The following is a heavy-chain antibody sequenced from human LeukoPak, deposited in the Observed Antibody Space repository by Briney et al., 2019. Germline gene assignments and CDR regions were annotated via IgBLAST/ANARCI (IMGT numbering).Heavy chain of an antibody. D-gene: IGHD1-26*01. V-gene: IGHV4-4*07. Sequence: SDTLSLTRDVSGGSVRIYLWGCVPQPAGRGVEWLGRIYSTGSTTFNPSLKSRLTLSIDTSTNRFSLNLTSVTAADTAVYFCARQGYTVSYYFLDYWSQGTLVTVSS. CDR2: IYSTGST. CDR1: GGSVRIYL. J-gene: IGHJ4*02. CDR3: ARQGYTVSYYFLDY.